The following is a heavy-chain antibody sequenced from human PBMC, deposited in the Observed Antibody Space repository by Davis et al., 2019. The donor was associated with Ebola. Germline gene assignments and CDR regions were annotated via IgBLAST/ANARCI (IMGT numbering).Heavy chain of an antibody. CDR3: ARFGSSSWYFDY. D-gene: IGHD6-13*01. CDR2: INHSGST. Sequence: PSETLSLTCTVSGGSISSYYWSWIRQPPGKGLEWIGEINHSGSTNYNPSLKSRVTISVDTSKNQFSLKLSSVTAADTAVYYCARFGSSSWYFDYWGQGTLVTVSS. V-gene: IGHV4-34*01. CDR1: GGSISSYY. J-gene: IGHJ4*02.